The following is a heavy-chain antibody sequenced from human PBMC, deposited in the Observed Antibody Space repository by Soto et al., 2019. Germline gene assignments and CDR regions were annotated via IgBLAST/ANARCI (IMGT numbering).Heavy chain of an antibody. CDR1: GFTFSGSA. D-gene: IGHD2-2*01. CDR3: TRPYFGSTSLRHYYYYGMDV. J-gene: IGHJ6*02. CDR2: IRSKANSYAT. Sequence: PGWSLRLSCAASGFTFSGSAMHWVRQASGKGLEWVGRIRSKANSYATAYAASVKGRFTISRDDSKNTAYLQMNSLKTEDTAVYYCTRPYFGSTSLRHYYYYGMDVWGQGTTVTVSS. V-gene: IGHV3-73*01.